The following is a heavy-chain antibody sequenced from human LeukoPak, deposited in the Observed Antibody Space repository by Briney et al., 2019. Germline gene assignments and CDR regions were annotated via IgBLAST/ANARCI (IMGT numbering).Heavy chain of an antibody. CDR1: GYSISSGYY. D-gene: IGHD3-22*01. V-gene: IGHV4-38-2*02. CDR3: ARGAYYSHYYDSSGYYLNWFDP. Sequence: PSETLSLTCTVSGYSISSGYYWGWIRQPPGKGLEWIGSIYHSGSTYYNPSLKSRVTISVDTSKNQFSLKLSSVTAADTAVYYCARGAYYSHYYDSSGYYLNWFDPWGQGTLVTVSS. J-gene: IGHJ5*02. CDR2: IYHSGST.